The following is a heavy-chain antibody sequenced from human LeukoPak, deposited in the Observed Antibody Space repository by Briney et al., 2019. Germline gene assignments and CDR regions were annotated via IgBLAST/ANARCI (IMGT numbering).Heavy chain of an antibody. CDR2: AFYSGNT. CDR1: GGSIGSYY. J-gene: IGHJ4*02. V-gene: IGHV4-59*01. CDR3: ARGNFYDSSGYYYFDY. Sequence: PSETLSLTCTVSGGSIGSYYWTWIRQPPGKGLEWIGYAFYSGNTNYNPSLKSRVTTSPDTSENQFSLKLTSVTAADTAVYYCARGNFYDSSGYYYFDYWGQGTLVIVSS. D-gene: IGHD3-22*01.